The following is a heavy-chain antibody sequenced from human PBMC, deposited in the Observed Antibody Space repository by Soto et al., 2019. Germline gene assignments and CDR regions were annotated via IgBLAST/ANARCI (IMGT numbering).Heavy chain of an antibody. D-gene: IGHD3-3*01. V-gene: IGHV4-4*02. J-gene: IGHJ4*02. Sequence: PSETLSLTCTVSGGSISSSNWWSWVRQPPGKGLEWIGEIYHSGSTNYNPSLNSRVTISVDKSKNQFSLKLSSVTAADTAVYYCARGGYDFWSGLSGGYFDYWGQAILGTVS. CDR1: GGSISSSNW. CDR2: IYHSGST. CDR3: ARGGYDFWSGLSGGYFDY.